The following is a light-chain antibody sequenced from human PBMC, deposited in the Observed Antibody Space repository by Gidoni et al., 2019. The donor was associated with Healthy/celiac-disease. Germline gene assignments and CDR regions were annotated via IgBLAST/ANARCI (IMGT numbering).Light chain of an antibody. CDR1: SGSLASNY. V-gene: IGLV6-57*03. CDR3: QSYDSSNLV. Sequence: FMLTQPHSVSESPGKTVTIPCTRSSGSLASNYVQWYQQRPGSAPTTVIYEDNQRPSGVPDRFSGSIDSSSNAASLTISGLKTEDEADYYCQSYDSSNLVFGGGTKLTVL. J-gene: IGLJ2*01. CDR2: EDN.